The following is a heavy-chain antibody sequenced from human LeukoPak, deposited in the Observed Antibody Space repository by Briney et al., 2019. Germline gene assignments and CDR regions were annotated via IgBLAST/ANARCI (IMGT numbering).Heavy chain of an antibody. CDR2: ISSSSSYI. J-gene: IGHJ6*02. D-gene: IGHD4-17*01. CDR3: AGAEGDYLNYYGMDV. V-gene: IGHV3-21*01. CDR1: GFTLSSYS. Sequence: PGGSLRLSCAASGFTLSSYSMNWVRQAPGKGLEWVSSISSSSSYIYYADSVKGRFTISRDNAKNSLCLQMNSLRAEDTAVYYCAGAEGDYLNYYGMDVWGQGTTVTVSS.